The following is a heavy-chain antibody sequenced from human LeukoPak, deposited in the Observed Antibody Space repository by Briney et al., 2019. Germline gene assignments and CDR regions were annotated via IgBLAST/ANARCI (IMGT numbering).Heavy chain of an antibody. D-gene: IGHD3-22*01. CDR2: ISAYSGNT. J-gene: IGHJ5*02. CDR1: GYTFTSYG. V-gene: IGHV1-18*01. CDR3: ARNQYYYDSSGYSP. Sequence: ASVKVSCKASGYTFTSYGISWVRQAPGQGLEWMGWISAYSGNTNYAQKLQGRVTMTTDTSTSTAYMELRSMRSEDTAVYYCARNQYYYDSSGYSPWGQGTLVTVSS.